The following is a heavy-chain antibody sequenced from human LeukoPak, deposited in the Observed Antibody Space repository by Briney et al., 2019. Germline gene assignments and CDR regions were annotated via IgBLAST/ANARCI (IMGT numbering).Heavy chain of an antibody. J-gene: IGHJ4*02. D-gene: IGHD6-19*01. CDR1: GGSISSYY. Sequence: SETLSLTCTVSGGSISSYYWSWIRQPPGKGLEWIGYIYYSGSTNYNPSLKSRVTISVDTSKNQFSLKLSSVPAADTAVYYCARRNSIAVAGTKERYYFDYWGQGTLVTVSS. CDR2: IYYSGST. V-gene: IGHV4-59*08. CDR3: ARRNSIAVAGTKERYYFDY.